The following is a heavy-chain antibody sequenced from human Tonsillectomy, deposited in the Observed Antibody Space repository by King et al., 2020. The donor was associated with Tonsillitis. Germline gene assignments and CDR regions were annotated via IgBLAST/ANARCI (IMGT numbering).Heavy chain of an antibody. CDR2: VNRDGGNT. D-gene: IGHD3-16*01. CDR1: GFTFSSYW. J-gene: IGHJ3*01. V-gene: IGHV3-74*01. CDR3: ASSIGAFDL. Sequence: VQLVESGGGLVQPGGSLRLSCAASGFTFSSYWMHWVRQAPGKGLVWVSRVNRDGGNTDYADSVKGRFTISRDNAKNTVFLRMNSLRAEDTAVYYCASSIGAFDLWGQGTMVTVSS.